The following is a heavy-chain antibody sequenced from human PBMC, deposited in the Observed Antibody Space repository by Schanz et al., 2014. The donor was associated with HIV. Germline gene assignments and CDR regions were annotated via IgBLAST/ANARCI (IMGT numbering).Heavy chain of an antibody. D-gene: IGHD6-13*01. J-gene: IGHJ6*02. CDR2: MNPNSGHT. CDR3: ASVLSVYSSSSSV. Sequence: QVQLVQSGAEVKNPGASVKVSCKASGYTFSSYDINWVRQASGQGLEWMGWMNPNSGHTGYAQKFQGRVDMTSTSSKSTAYMELSRLRSDDTAVYYCASVLSVYSSSSSVWGQGTTVTVSS. V-gene: IGHV1-8*01. CDR1: GYTFSSYD.